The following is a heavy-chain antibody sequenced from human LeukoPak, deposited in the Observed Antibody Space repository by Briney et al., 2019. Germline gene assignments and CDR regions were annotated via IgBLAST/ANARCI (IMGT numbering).Heavy chain of an antibody. V-gene: IGHV1-2*02. CDR2: INPNSGGT. CDR1: GYTFTSYG. D-gene: IGHD3-10*01. Sequence: GASVKVSCKASGYTFTSYGISWVRQAPGQGLEWMGWINPNSGGTNYAQKFQGRVTMTRDTSISTAYMELSRLRSDDTAVYYCARDATLLWFGETLGGNFDYWGQGTLVTVSS. CDR3: ARDATLLWFGETLGGNFDY. J-gene: IGHJ4*02.